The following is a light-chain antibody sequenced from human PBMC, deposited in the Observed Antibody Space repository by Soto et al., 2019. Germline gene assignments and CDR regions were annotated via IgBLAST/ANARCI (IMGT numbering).Light chain of an antibody. CDR3: QQYNNWPALT. CDR1: QSVSSN. J-gene: IGKJ4*01. Sequence: EIVMTQSPATLSVSPGERATLSCRASQSVSSNLAWYQQKPGQAPRLLIYGASTRATGIPARFSGSGSGTECARTISSVQSEDFGVYYCQQYNNWPALTFGGGTKVEIK. V-gene: IGKV3-15*01. CDR2: GAS.